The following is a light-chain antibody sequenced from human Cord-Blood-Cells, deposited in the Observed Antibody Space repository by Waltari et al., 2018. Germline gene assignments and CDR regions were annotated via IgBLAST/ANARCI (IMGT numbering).Light chain of an antibody. Sequence: QSALTPPPSASGSPGQSVTISCTGTSSDVGGYNYVSWYQQHPGKAPKLMIYEVSKQPSGVPDRFSGSKSGNTASLTVSGLQAEDEADYYCSSYAGSNNLGVFGGGTKLTVL. V-gene: IGLV2-8*01. CDR1: SSDVGGYNY. CDR3: SSYAGSNNLGV. CDR2: EVS. J-gene: IGLJ3*02.